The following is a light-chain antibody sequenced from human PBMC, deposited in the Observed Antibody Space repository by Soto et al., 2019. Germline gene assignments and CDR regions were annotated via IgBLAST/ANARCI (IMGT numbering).Light chain of an antibody. V-gene: IGKV3D-11*01. CDR3: QQRSNLPWT. J-gene: IGKJ1*01. CDR2: DAS. CDR1: QGVSSY. Sequence: EIVLTQSPATLSLSPGARATLSCRASQGVSSYLAWYQQKPGQAPRLLIYDASNRATGIPARFSGSGPGTDFTLTISSREPEDFAVYYCQQRSNLPWTFGQGTKVEIK.